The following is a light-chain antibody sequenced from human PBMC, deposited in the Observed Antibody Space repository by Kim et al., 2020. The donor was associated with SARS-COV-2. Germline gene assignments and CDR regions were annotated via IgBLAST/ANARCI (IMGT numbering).Light chain of an antibody. CDR2: RDV. Sequence: VSPGQTASISCSGDKLGNKYTSWFQQKPGQSPLLVIYRDVKRASGIPDRFSGSNSGNTATLTISGTQAMDEADYYCQVWDSSSGVFGGGTQLTVL. V-gene: IGLV3-1*01. CDR3: QVWDSSSGV. CDR1: KLGNKY. J-gene: IGLJ3*02.